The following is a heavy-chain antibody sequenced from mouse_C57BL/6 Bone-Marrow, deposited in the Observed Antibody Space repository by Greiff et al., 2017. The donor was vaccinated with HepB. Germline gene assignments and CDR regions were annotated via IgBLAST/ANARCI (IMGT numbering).Heavy chain of an antibody. CDR1: GYTFTDYY. D-gene: IGHD1-1*01. V-gene: IGHV1-26*01. CDR2: INPNNGGT. CDR3: ASITTVPYYFDY. Sequence: EVQLQQSGPELVKPGASVKISCKASGYTFTDYYMNWVKQSHGKSLEWIGDINPNNGGTSYNQKFKGKATLTVDKSSSTAYMELRSLTSEDSAVYYCASITTVPYYFDYWGQGTTLTVSS. J-gene: IGHJ2*01.